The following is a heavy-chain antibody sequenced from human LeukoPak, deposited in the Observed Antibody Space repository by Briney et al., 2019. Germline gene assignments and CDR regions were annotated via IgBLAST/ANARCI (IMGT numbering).Heavy chain of an antibody. Sequence: SETLSLTCTVSGGSVSSGTYYWTWIRQPPGKELEYIGYIYTSGSTKYNPSLKSRVTISVDTSKNQISLRLNSVTAADTAVYFCASLWYPWTLDYWGQGTLVTVSS. J-gene: IGHJ4*02. D-gene: IGHD3/OR15-3a*01. V-gene: IGHV4-61*01. CDR2: IYTSGST. CDR1: GGSVSSGTYY. CDR3: ASLWYPWTLDY.